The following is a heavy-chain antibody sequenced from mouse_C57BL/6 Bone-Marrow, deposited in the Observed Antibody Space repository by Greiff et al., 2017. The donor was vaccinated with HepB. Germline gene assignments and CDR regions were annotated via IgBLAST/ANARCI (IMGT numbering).Heavy chain of an antibody. CDR1: GFNIKDDY. J-gene: IGHJ2*01. D-gene: IGHD2-5*01. V-gene: IGHV14-4*01. CDR3: TTAVNFDY. Sequence: EVKLMESGAELVRPGASVKLSCTASGFNIKDDYMHWVKQRPEQGLEWIGWIDPENGDTEYASKFQGKATITADTSSNTAYLQLSSLTSEDTAVYYCTTAVNFDYWGQGTTLTVSS. CDR2: IDPENGDT.